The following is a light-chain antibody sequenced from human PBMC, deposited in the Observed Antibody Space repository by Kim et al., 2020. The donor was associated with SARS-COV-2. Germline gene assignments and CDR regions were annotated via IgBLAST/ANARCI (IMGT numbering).Light chain of an antibody. CDR3: QQYNSPSFT. J-gene: IGKJ3*01. Sequence: DIVMTQSPDSLAVSLGERATINCKSSQSLLYTSNNKNYLAWYQQRPGHPPKLLIYWASTRESGVPDRFSGSGSGTEFTLTISSLQAEDVALYYCQQYNSPSFTFGPGTKVDIK. CDR2: WAS. V-gene: IGKV4-1*01. CDR1: QSLLYTSNNKNY.